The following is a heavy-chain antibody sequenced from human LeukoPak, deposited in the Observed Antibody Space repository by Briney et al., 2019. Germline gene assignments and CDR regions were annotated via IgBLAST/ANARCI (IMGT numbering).Heavy chain of an antibody. V-gene: IGHV1-2*02. J-gene: IGHJ6*03. CDR1: GYTFTGYY. CDR3: AGERRVVPADPIEYYYYYMDV. Sequence: VASVKVSCKASGYTFTGYYMHWVRQAPGQGLEWMGWINPNSGGTNYAQKFQGRVTMTRDTSISTAYMELSRLRSDDTAVYYCAGERRVVPADPIEYYYYYMDVWGKGTTVTVSS. CDR2: INPNSGGT. D-gene: IGHD2-2*01.